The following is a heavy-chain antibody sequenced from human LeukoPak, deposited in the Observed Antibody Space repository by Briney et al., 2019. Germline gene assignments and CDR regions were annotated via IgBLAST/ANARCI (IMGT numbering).Heavy chain of an antibody. J-gene: IGHJ4*02. CDR2: IHYSGST. Sequence: SETLSLTCTVSGGSISSYFWSWIRQTPGKGLEWIGDIHYSGSTNYNPSLKSRVTISVDTSKNQFSLKLSSVTAADTAVYYCVGRQDTSGYYYVNWGQGTLVTVSS. D-gene: IGHD3-22*01. CDR1: GGSISSYF. CDR3: VGRQDTSGYYYVN. V-gene: IGHV4-59*01.